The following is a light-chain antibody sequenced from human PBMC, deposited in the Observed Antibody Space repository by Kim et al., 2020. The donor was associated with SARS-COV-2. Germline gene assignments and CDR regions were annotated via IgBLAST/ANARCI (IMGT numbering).Light chain of an antibody. CDR1: SSDVGDSNY. CDR3: SSYTSSSTWV. J-gene: IGLJ3*02. V-gene: IGLV2-14*01. Sequence: QSALTQPASVSGSPGQSITISCTGTSSDVGDSNYVSWYQQFPGKVPKLIIYLVNQRPSGVSNRFSGSKSGNTASLTVSGLQAEDEADYYCSSYTSSSTWVFGGGTKLTVL. CDR2: LVN.